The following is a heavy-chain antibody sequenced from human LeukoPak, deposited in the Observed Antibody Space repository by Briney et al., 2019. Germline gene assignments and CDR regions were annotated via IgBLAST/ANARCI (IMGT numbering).Heavy chain of an antibody. CDR1: GYTFTGYY. V-gene: IGHV1-2*02. CDR3: ARVGIQLWFLFDY. Sequence: ASVRVSCKASGYTFTGYYMHWVRQAPGQGLEWMGWINPNSGGTNYAQKFQGRVTMTRDTSISTAYMELSRLRSDDTAVYYCARVGIQLWFLFDYWGQGTLVTVSS. J-gene: IGHJ4*02. D-gene: IGHD5-18*01. CDR2: INPNSGGT.